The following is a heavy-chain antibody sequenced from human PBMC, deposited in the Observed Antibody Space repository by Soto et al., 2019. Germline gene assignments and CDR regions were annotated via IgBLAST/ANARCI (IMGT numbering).Heavy chain of an antibody. J-gene: IGHJ4*02. V-gene: IGHV1-46*01. CDR3: ARVGVLKTLDY. CDR2: INPSGGST. CDR1: GYTFTSYY. D-gene: IGHD2-8*01. Sequence: ASVKVSCKASGYTFTSYYMHWERQAPGQGLEWMVIINPSGGSTSYAQKFQGRVTMTRDTSTSTVYTELNSLRSEETAVYYCARVGVLKTLDYWGQGTLVTVSS.